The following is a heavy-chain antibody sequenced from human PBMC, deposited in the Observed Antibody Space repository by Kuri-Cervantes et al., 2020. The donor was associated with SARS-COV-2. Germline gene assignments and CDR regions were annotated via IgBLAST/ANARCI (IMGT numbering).Heavy chain of an antibody. D-gene: IGHD3-3*01. Sequence: SVKVSCKASGGTFSSYAISWVRQAPGQGLEWMGRIIPIFGTANYAQKFQGRVTITADESTSTAYMELSSLGSEDTAVYYCAGRLRFSHSDAFDIWGQGTMVTVSS. CDR3: AGRLRFSHSDAFDI. J-gene: IGHJ3*02. CDR1: GGTFSSYA. CDR2: IIPIFGTA. V-gene: IGHV1-69*13.